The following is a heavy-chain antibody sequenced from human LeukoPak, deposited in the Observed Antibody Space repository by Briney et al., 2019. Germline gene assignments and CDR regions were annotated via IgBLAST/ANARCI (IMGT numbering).Heavy chain of an antibody. CDR1: GFTFTNYA. Sequence: GGSLRLSCAASGFTFTNYAMSWVRQAPGKGLEWVSGISGSGGSTYHADSVKGRFIISRDSPNNTLYLQMNSLRAEDTAVYYCARFDGMTTLTSFDYWGQGTLVTVSS. CDR2: ISGSGGST. CDR3: ARFDGMTTLTSFDY. D-gene: IGHD4-17*01. J-gene: IGHJ4*02. V-gene: IGHV3-23*01.